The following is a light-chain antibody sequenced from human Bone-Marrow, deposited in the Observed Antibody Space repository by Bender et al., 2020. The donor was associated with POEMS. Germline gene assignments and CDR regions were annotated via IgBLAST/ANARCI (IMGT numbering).Light chain of an antibody. CDR2: NNS. V-gene: IGLV1-44*01. CDR3: ATWDDSLNGWV. J-gene: IGLJ3*02. CDR1: SSKFGSYP. Sequence: QPVLTQPPSASGTPGQRVTISCSGSSSKFGSYPVNWYQQLPGAAPKLVIFNNSQRPSGVPDRFSGSNSGTSASLAISGLLSGDEADFYCATWDDSLNGWVFGGGTKLTVL.